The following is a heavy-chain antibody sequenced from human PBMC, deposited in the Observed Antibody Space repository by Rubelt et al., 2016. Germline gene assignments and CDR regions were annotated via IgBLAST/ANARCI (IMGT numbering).Heavy chain of an antibody. J-gene: IGHJ6*02. CDR3: ARAADAFHGMDV. CDR2: TYYRSKWYN. D-gene: IGHD6-13*01. CDR1: GDSVSSNSAA. Sequence: QVQLQQSGPGLVKPSQTLSLTCAISGDSVSSNSAAWNWIRQSPSRGLEWLGRTYYRSKWYNDYAVCVKSRIPINPDTSRSQLSLQMNSVTPEDTAVYYCARAADAFHGMDVWGQGTTVTVSS. V-gene: IGHV6-1*01.